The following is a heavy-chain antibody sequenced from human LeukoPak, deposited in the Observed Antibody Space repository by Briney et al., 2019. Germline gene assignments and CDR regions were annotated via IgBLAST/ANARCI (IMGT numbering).Heavy chain of an antibody. J-gene: IGHJ3*02. CDR2: TRNEANIYTT. V-gene: IGHV3-72*01. D-gene: IGHD1-26*01. CDR3: ASPVGATTVRAFDI. CDR1: GFIFSDHY. Sequence: GGSLRLSCAASGFIFSDHYMDWARQAPGKGLEWVGRTRNEANIYTTKYAASVKGRFTISRDDSKNSLYLQMNSLKTEDTAVYYCASPVGATTVRAFDIWGQGTMVTVSS.